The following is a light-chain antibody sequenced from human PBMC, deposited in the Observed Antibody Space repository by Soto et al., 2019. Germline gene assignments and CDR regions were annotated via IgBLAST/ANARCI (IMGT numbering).Light chain of an antibody. CDR2: FGF. CDR3: MQAIQTPLT. V-gene: IGKV2-28*01. CDR1: QSLLHSNGYNY. J-gene: IGKJ4*01. Sequence: DIVMTQSPLSLPVTPGEPASISCRSSQSLLHSNGYNYLGWYLQKPGQSPQVLIYFGFNRAAGVPDRFSGSGSGTDVTLKISRVAAEDVGVYYCMQAIQTPLTFGGGTKVEIK.